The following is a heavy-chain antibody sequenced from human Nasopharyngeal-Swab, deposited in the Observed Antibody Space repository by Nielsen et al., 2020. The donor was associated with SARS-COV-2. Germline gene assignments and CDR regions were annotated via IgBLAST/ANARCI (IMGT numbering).Heavy chain of an antibody. CDR1: GGSISSGSYY. CDR3: ARVRELVLGSYRWFDP. CDR2: IYYSGST. V-gene: IGHV4-31*03. Sequence: SETLSLTCTVSGGSISSGSYYWSWIRQHPGKGLEWIGYIYYSGSTYYNPSLKSRVTISVDTSKNQFSLKLSSVTAADTAVYYCARVRELVLGSYRWFDPWGQGTLVTVSS. D-gene: IGHD3-16*02. J-gene: IGHJ5*02.